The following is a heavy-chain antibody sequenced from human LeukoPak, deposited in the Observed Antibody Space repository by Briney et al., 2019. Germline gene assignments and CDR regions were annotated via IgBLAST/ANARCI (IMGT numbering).Heavy chain of an antibody. V-gene: IGHV3-23*01. J-gene: IGHJ6*02. CDR1: GFTFSSYA. CDR2: ISGTGGST. Sequence: GGSLRLSCAASGFTFSSYAMTWVRQAPGKGLEWVSAISGTGGSTYYADSVKGRFTISRDNSKNTLYLQMNSLRAEDTAVYYCAKRFCSGGSCNYYYYGMDVWGQGTTVTVSS. CDR3: AKRFCSGGSCNYYYYGMDV. D-gene: IGHD2-15*01.